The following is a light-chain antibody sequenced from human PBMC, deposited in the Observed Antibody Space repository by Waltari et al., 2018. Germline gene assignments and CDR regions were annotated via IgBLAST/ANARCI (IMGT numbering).Light chain of an antibody. CDR3: QQTSRTPLT. Sequence: DVQMTQSPSSLSASVGDRVTIPCRASQTVYQYLTWYQQRQGQVPRLLIYTASTLQSGVPSRFSGSGSGTDFTLTITGLQPEDVGIYYCQQTSRTPLTFGGGTKVELK. J-gene: IGKJ4*01. V-gene: IGKV1-39*01. CDR2: TAS. CDR1: QTVYQY.